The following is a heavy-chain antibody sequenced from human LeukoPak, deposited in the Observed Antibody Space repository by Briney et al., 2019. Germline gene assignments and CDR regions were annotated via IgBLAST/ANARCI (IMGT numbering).Heavy chain of an antibody. J-gene: IGHJ6*03. Sequence: PSETLSLTCTGSGGSISSSSYYWGWIRQPPGKGLEWIGYIYYSGSTNYNPSLKSRVTISVDTSKNQFSLKLSSVTAADTAVYYCARERIVLQLNYYYYYMDVWGKGTTVTISS. D-gene: IGHD3-16*02. CDR3: ARERIVLQLNYYYYYMDV. V-gene: IGHV4-61*01. CDR1: GGSISSSSYY. CDR2: IYYSGST.